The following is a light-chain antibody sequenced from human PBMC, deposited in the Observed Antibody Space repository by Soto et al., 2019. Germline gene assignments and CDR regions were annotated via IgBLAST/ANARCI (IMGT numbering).Light chain of an antibody. Sequence: EIVMTQSPGTLSVSPGERATLFCRASQTVSNKLAWYQQKPGQAPRLIIYGASTRATGIPARFSGSGSGTDFTPTISSLQSEDFAIYYCQQYNKWPQFGGGTKVEIK. CDR3: QQYNKWPQ. V-gene: IGKV3-15*01. CDR2: GAS. CDR1: QTVSNK. J-gene: IGKJ4*02.